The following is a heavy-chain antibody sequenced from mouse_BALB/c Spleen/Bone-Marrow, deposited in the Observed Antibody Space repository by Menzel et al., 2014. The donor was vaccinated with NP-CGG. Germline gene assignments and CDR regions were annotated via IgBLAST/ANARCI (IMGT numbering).Heavy chain of an antibody. CDR3: ARYRYYGSSYAMDY. CDR1: GFNIKDTY. V-gene: IGHV14-3*02. D-gene: IGHD1-1*01. CDR2: IDPANGNT. J-gene: IGHJ4*01. Sequence: VQLQQSGAELVKPGASVKLSCTASGFNIKDTYMHWVMQRPEQGLEWIGWIDPANGNTKYDPKFQGKATITADTSSNTAYLQLSSLTSEDTAVYYCARYRYYGSSYAMDYWGQGTSVTVSS.